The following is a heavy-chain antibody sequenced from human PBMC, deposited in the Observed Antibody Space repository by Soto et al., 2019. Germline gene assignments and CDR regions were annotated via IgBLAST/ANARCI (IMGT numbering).Heavy chain of an antibody. CDR3: ARHSKSPTGTGYYSHYPYFDY. CDR2: IYYSGST. V-gene: IGHV4-39*01. D-gene: IGHD3-9*01. Sequence: SETLSLTCTVSGGSISSSSYYWGWIRQPPGKGLEWIGSIYYSGSTYYNPSLKSRVTISVDTSKNKFSLKLSSVTAADTAVYYCARHSKSPTGTGYYSHYPYFDYWGQGTLVTVSS. CDR1: GGSISSSSYY. J-gene: IGHJ4*02.